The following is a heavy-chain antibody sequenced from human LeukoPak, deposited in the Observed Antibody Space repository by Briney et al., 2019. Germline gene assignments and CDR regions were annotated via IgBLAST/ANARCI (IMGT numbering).Heavy chain of an antibody. CDR3: ARWVGYGEPRDAFDI. D-gene: IGHD4/OR15-4a*01. CDR2: IHTSGIT. V-gene: IGHV4-4*07. J-gene: IGHJ3*02. Sequence: SETLSLTCTVSGGSISSYYWSWIRQPAGKGLEWIGRIHTSGITNYNPSLKSRVTMSVDTSKNQFSLKLSSVTAADTAVYYCARWVGYGEPRDAFDIWGQGTMVTVSS. CDR1: GGSISSYY.